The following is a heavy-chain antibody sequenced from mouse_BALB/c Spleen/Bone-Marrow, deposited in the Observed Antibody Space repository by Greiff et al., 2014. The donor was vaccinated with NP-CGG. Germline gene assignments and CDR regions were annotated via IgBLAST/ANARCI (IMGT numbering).Heavy chain of an antibody. D-gene: IGHD2-4*01. J-gene: IGHJ3*01. CDR3: ARDDYAY. Sequence: VQLQESGPELVKPGASVRISCKASDYTFTSYYIHWVKQRPGQGLEWIGWIYPGNVNTKYNEKFKGKATLTADKSSSTAYMQLSSLTSEDSAVYFCARDDYAYWGQGTLVTVSA. V-gene: IGHV1S56*01. CDR1: DYTFTSYY. CDR2: IYPGNVNT.